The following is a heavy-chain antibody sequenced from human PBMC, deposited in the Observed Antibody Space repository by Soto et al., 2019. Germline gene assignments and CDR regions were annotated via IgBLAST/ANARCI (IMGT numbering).Heavy chain of an antibody. CDR2: IYYSGST. CDR1: GGSISSGDYY. V-gene: IGHV4-30-4*01. CDR3: ARDGSYDILTGYPL. J-gene: IGHJ4*02. Sequence: SETLSLTCTVSGGSISSGDYYWSWIRQPPGKGLEWIGYIYYSGSTYYNPSLKSRVTISVDTSKNQFSLKLSSVTAADTAVYYRARDGSYDILTGYPLWGQGTLVTVSS. D-gene: IGHD3-9*01.